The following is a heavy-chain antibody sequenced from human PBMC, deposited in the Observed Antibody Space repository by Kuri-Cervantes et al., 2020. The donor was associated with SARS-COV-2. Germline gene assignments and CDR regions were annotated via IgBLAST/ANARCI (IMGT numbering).Heavy chain of an antibody. CDR3: ARGMVRGVIQYYYYGMDV. CDR1: GYTFTGYY. CDR2: INPNSGGT. J-gene: IGHJ6*02. D-gene: IGHD3-10*01. Sequence: ASVKVSCKASGYTFTGYYMHWVRQAPGQGLKWMGWINPNSGGTNYAQKFQGWVTMTRDTSISTVYMELSRLRSDDTAVYYCARGMVRGVIQYYYYGMDVWGQGTTVTVSS. V-gene: IGHV1-2*04.